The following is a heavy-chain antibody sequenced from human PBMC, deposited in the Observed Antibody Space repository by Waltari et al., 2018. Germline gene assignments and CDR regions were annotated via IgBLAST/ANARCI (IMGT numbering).Heavy chain of an antibody. CDR1: GYTSTGYQ. J-gene: IGHJ4*02. CDR3: ARDLVVGSGDY. CDR2: INPNSGGT. V-gene: IGHV1-2*02. D-gene: IGHD1-26*01. Sequence: QVHLVQSGAEVKKPGASVKVSCKASGYTSTGYQIHWVRQAPGQGLEWMGGINPNSGGTNYAQNFQGRVTITRDTSIRTAYMELSRLRSDDTAMYYCARDLVVGSGDYWGQGTLVTVSS.